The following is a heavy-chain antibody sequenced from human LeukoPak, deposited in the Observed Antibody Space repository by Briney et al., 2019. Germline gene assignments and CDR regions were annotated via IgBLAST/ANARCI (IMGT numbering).Heavy chain of an antibody. D-gene: IGHD3-3*01. CDR2: IYTSGST. CDR3: AREATADFSDAFDI. J-gene: IGHJ3*02. V-gene: IGHV4-4*07. Sequence: SETLSLTCTVSGGSISSYYWSWIRQPAGKGLEWIGRIYTSGSTNYNPSLKSRVTMSVDTSKNQFSLKLSSVTAADTAVYYCAREATADFSDAFDIWGQGTMVTVSS. CDR1: GGSISSYY.